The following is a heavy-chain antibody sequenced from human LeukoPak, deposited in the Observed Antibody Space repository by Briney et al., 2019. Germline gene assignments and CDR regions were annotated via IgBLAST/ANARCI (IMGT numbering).Heavy chain of an antibody. J-gene: IGHJ4*02. V-gene: IGHV3-53*01. D-gene: IGHD3-16*02. CDR2: IYSGGST. Sequence: GGSLRLSCAASGFTVSSNYMSWVRQAPGKGLEWVSVIYSGGSTYYADSVKGRFTISRDNSKNTLYLQMNSLRAEDTAVYYCARVYCHYDYVWGGYRYTEDYWGQGTLATVSS. CDR1: GFTVSSNY. CDR3: ARVYCHYDYVWGGYRYTEDY.